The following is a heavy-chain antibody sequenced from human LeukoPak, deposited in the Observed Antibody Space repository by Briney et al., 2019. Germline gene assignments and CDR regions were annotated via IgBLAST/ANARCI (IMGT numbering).Heavy chain of an antibody. CDR2: ISCNGGST. D-gene: IGHD2/OR15-2a*01. CDR3: ARCTTSNCYFFDY. J-gene: IGHJ4*02. V-gene: IGHV3-64*01. Sequence: GGSLRLSCGASGFTFSSYCMHWVRRARRRGLVYVSAISCNGGSTYYANSVKGRFTISRDNSKSTLYLQMGSLRAEDMAVYHCARCTTSNCYFFDYWGQGTLVTVSS. CDR1: GFTFSSYC.